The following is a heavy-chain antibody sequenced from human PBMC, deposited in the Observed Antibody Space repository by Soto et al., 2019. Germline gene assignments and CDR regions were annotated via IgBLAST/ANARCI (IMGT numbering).Heavy chain of an antibody. CDR2: ISYSGTT. CDR3: ARDPNSIFYT. J-gene: IGHJ5*02. CDR1: GGSISSGGYY. V-gene: IGHV4-31*11. Sequence: PSETLSLTCAVSGGSISSGGYYWSWIRQHPGKGLEWIGYISYSGTTYYNPSLKSRVTISIDTSKNQFSLNLSSVTDADTAVYYCARDPNSIFYTWGQGILVTVSS. D-gene: IGHD3-3*01.